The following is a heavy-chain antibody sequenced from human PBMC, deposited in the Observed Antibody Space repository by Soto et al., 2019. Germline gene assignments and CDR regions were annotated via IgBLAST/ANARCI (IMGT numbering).Heavy chain of an antibody. Sequence: QVQLVQSGAEVKKPGSSLKVSCKASGGTFGNSGVSWVRQAPGQGPEWMGGIIPIFDTTNYAQKFQGRVTISAEDSTSYMELSSLRCEDMDVYYCARGRLLSAETFHENYFDDWGQGTQVTVSS. D-gene: IGHD2-15*01. CDR1: GGTFGNSG. CDR2: IIPIFDTT. V-gene: IGHV1-69*01. CDR3: ARGRLLSAETFHENYFDD. J-gene: IGHJ4*02.